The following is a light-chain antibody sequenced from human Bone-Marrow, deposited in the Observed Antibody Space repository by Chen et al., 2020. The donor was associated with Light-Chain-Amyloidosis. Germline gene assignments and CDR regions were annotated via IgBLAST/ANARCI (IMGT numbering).Light chain of an antibody. CDR3: QSYQGSSQGV. CDR2: EDD. CDR1: SGSIATNY. J-gene: IGLJ3*02. V-gene: IGLV6-57*01. Sequence: NFMLTQPHSVSESPGKTVIISCTRSSGSIATNYVQWYQQRPGSSPTTVIYEDDQRPSGVPDRFSGSIDRTSNPASLTISGLKTEDEADYYCQSYQGSSQGVFGGGTKLTVL.